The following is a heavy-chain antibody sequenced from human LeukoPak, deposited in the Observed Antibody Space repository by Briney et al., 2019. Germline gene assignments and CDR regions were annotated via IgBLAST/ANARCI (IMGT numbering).Heavy chain of an antibody. J-gene: IGHJ3*02. Sequence: SETLSLTCTVSGGSISSGDYYWSWIRQPPGQGLEWIGYIYYSGSTYYNPSLKSRVTISVDTSKNQFSLKLSSVTAADTAVYYCASTAIDAFDIWGQGTMVTVSS. V-gene: IGHV4-30-4*01. D-gene: IGHD5-18*01. CDR3: ASTAIDAFDI. CDR1: GGSISSGDYY. CDR2: IYYSGST.